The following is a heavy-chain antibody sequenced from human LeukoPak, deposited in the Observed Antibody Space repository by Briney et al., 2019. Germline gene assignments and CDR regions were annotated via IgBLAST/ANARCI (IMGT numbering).Heavy chain of an antibody. D-gene: IGHD2-21*02. Sequence: GGSLRLSCAASGFTFSDFYMSWIRQAPGKGLESISYISGSSSNTNYADSVKGRFTISRDNAKKSLYLQMNSLRAEDTAVYYCTRHTAEGDYWGQGTLVTVSS. CDR1: GFTFSDFY. V-gene: IGHV3-11*03. CDR3: TRHTAEGDY. J-gene: IGHJ4*02. CDR2: ISGSSSNT.